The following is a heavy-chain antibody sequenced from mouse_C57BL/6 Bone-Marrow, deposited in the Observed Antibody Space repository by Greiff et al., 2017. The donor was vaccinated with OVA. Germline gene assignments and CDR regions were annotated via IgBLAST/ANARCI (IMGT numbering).Heavy chain of an antibody. J-gene: IGHJ3*01. D-gene: IGHD2-5*01. Sequence: VQLQQSGPGLVKPSQSLSLTCSVTGYSITSGYYWNWIRQFPGNKLEWMGYISYDGSNNYNPSLKNRISITRDTSKNQFFLKLNSVTTEDTATYYGARDQKFYSNPWFAYWGQGTLVTVSA. V-gene: IGHV3-6*01. CDR1: GYSITSGYY. CDR3: ARDQKFYSNPWFAY. CDR2: ISYDGSN.